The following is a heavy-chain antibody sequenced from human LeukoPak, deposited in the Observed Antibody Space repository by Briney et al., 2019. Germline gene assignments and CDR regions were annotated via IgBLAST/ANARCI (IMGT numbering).Heavy chain of an antibody. CDR3: AKERGGYTYGAGRDPPKALDS. CDR1: GHTFGTYA. V-gene: IGHV3-23*01. Sequence: GGSLRLSCVASGHTFGTYAMSWVRQAPGKGLEWVSSISGSGYSTHLADFVKGRFTISRDTSKDTLFLQMNSLRAEDTAVYYCAKERGGYTYGAGRDPPKALDSWGQGTQVTVSS. D-gene: IGHD4-17*01. J-gene: IGHJ5*01. CDR2: ISGSGYST.